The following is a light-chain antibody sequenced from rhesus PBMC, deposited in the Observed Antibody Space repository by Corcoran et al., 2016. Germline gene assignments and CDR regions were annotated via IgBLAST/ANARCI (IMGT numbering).Light chain of an antibody. V-gene: IGKV1-36*02. CDR1: QGISDY. J-gene: IGKJ4*01. Sequence: DIQMTQSPSSLSASVGDRVTITCRASQGISDYLSWYQQKPGKAPKHLINAASNLECGVPSRFSGSGSWTEFPLTISSLQPEDFAVYYCLQGYSNPLTFGRVTKVELK. CDR3: LQGYSNPLT. CDR2: AAS.